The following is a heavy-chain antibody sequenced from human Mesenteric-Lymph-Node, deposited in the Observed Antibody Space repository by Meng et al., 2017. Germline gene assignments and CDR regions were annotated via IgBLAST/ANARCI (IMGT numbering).Heavy chain of an antibody. Sequence: QVQLQESGPGLVKPSQTPSLTCTVSVGSISSGAYYWTWIRQHPGKGLEWIGYIYYTGSTYYNPSLKSRVTISGDTSKNQFSLKLSSVTAADTAVYYCATWIQLGAFDYWGQGTLVTVSS. V-gene: IGHV4-31*03. CDR1: VGSISSGAYY. D-gene: IGHD1-1*01. CDR2: IYYTGST. CDR3: ATWIQLGAFDY. J-gene: IGHJ4*02.